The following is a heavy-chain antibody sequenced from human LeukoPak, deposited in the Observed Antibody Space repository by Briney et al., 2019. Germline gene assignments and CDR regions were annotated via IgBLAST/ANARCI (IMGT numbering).Heavy chain of an antibody. CDR3: ASDFPYYYGSGSYHRGMDV. D-gene: IGHD3-10*01. V-gene: IGHV1-69*04. Sequence: GASVKVSCKASGGTFSSYAISWVRQAPGQGLEWMGRIIPILGIANYAQKFQGRVTITADKSTSTAYMELSSLRSEDTAVYYCASDFPYYYGSGSYHRGMDVWGQGTTVTVSS. J-gene: IGHJ6*02. CDR1: GGTFSSYA. CDR2: IIPILGIA.